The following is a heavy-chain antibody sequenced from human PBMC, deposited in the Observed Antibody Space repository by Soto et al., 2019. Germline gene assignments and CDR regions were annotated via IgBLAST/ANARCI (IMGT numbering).Heavy chain of an antibody. CDR1: GYTFTSYG. J-gene: IGHJ5*02. CDR2: ISAYNGNT. D-gene: IGHD6-13*01. CDR3: ARDLSTLIAAAGFGALDP. V-gene: IGHV1-18*01. Sequence: QVQLVQSGAEVKKPGASVKVSCKASGYTFTSYGISWVRQAPGQGLEWMGWISAYNGNTNYAQKLQGRVTMTTDTSTSRAYMELRSLRSYDTAVYYCARDLSTLIAAAGFGALDPWGQGTLVTVSS.